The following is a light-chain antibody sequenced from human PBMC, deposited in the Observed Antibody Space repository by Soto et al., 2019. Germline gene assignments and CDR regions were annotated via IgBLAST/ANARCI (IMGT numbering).Light chain of an antibody. Sequence: DIQMTQSPSSLSASVGDRVTISCQASQNINNYLNWCQQKPGRAPKLLIYDASNLEAGVPSRFRGSGSGTDFTFTISRLQPEDIATYYCQQYENLPTFGQGTRLEIK. J-gene: IGKJ5*01. CDR3: QQYENLPT. CDR2: DAS. V-gene: IGKV1-33*01. CDR1: QNINNY.